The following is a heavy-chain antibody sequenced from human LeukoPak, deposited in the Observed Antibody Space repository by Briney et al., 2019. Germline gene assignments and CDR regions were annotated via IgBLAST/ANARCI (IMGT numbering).Heavy chain of an antibody. J-gene: IGHJ4*02. CDR1: GFTFSSDT. D-gene: IGHD1-26*01. Sequence: GGSLRLSCGASGFTFSSDTMNWVRQTPGKGLEWVSSISSSSSYIYYADSVKGRFTISRDNAKNSLYLQMNSLRAEDTAVYYCARGPSGRNSYFDYWGQGTLVTVSS. V-gene: IGHV3-21*01. CDR3: ARGPSGRNSYFDY. CDR2: ISSSSSYI.